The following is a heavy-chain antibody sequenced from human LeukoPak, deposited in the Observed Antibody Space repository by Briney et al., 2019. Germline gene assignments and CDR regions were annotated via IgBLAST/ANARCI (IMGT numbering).Heavy chain of an antibody. J-gene: IGHJ4*02. CDR1: GFTFGSYA. CDR3: AKQLGYCSDGSCYFPY. V-gene: IGHV3-23*01. CDR2: ITGGGGST. D-gene: IGHD2-15*01. Sequence: GGSLRLSCAGSGFTFGSYAMSRVRQAPGQMLEWVSGITGGGGSTYYADSVQGRFTISRDNSKSTLCLQMNSLRAEDTAVYYCAKQLGYCSDGSCYFPYWGQGTLVTVSS.